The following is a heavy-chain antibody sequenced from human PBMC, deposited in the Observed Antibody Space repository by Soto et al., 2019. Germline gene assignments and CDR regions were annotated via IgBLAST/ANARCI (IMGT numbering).Heavy chain of an antibody. J-gene: IGHJ4*02. D-gene: IGHD5-18*01. V-gene: IGHV4-59*01. CDR3: VRGGGGYGNGMIDY. Sequence: LSLTCTVSGGSISNYHWSWIRQSPGKGLEWIGYISYIGTTNYNPSLKSRVTISVDTSKNQFSLRLTSVTAADTAVYYCVRGGGGYGNGMIDYWGQGTPVTVSS. CDR2: ISYIGTT. CDR1: GGSISNYH.